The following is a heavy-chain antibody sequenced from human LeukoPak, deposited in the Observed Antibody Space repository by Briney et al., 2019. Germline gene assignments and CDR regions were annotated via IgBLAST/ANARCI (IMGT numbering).Heavy chain of an antibody. CDR1: GGSISSSSYY. D-gene: IGHD3-10*01. V-gene: IGHV4-39*07. Sequence: TPSETLSLTCTVSGGSISSSSYYWGWIRQPPGKGLEWIGSIYYSGSIYYNPSLKSRVTISVDTSKNQFSLKLSSVTAADTAVYYCAREELNILGPPITMVRGVTRDFDYWGQGTLVTVSS. CDR3: AREELNILGPPITMVRGVTRDFDY. J-gene: IGHJ4*02. CDR2: IYYSGSI.